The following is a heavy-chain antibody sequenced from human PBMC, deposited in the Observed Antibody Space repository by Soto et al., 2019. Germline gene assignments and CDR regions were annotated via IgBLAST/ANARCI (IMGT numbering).Heavy chain of an antibody. CDR2: ISAYSGST. Sequence: ASVKVSCKASGYTFTSYGISWVRQAPGQGLEWMGWISAYSGSTNYAQKLQGRVTITRDMSTSTAYMELSSLRSEDTAVYYCAALGLEPASPYFDYWGQGTLVTVSS. CDR1: GYTFTSYG. D-gene: IGHD1-1*01. V-gene: IGHV1-18*01. J-gene: IGHJ4*02. CDR3: AALGLEPASPYFDY.